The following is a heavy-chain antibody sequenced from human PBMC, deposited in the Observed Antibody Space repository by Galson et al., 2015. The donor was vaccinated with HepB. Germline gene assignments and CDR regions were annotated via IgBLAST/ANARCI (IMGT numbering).Heavy chain of an antibody. J-gene: IGHJ4*02. CDR3: ARDAAKLLQQLVLDY. V-gene: IGHV1-3*01. CDR1: GYTFTSYA. D-gene: IGHD6-13*01. Sequence: SVKVSCKASGYTFTSYAMHWVRQAPGQRLEWMGWINAGNGNTEYSQKFQGRVTITRDTSASTAYMELSSLRSEDTAVYYCARDAAKLLQQLVLDYWGQGTLVTVSS. CDR2: INAGNGNT.